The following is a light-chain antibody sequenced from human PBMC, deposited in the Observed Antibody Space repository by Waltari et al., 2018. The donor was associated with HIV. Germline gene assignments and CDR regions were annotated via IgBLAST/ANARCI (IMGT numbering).Light chain of an antibody. CDR1: SSHIGNRS. V-gene: IGLV1-44*01. Sequence: QSVMTPPPSASVNPGQEVTNASPATSSHIGNRSVNWYQHSPGPAPKLLMFTNDQRPSGVPDRFSGSKSGTSASLTISGLHSGDEGVYYCSAWDVSLNGVVFGGGTKLTVL. CDR2: TND. J-gene: IGLJ2*01. CDR3: SAWDVSLNGVV.